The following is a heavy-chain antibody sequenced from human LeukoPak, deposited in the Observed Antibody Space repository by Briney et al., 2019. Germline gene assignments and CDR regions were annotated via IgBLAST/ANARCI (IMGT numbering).Heavy chain of an antibody. V-gene: IGHV1-2*02. J-gene: IGHJ4*02. CDR2: INPNSGGT. Sequence: ASVKVSCKASGYTFTGFYIPWVRQAPGQGLEWMGWINPNSGGTNYAQKFQGRVTMTRDTSISTAYMELSRLTSDDTAIYYCARDWFVDSGDDPFPFDYWGQGTLVSVSS. CDR1: GYTFTGFY. D-gene: IGHD5-12*01. CDR3: ARDWFVDSGDDPFPFDY.